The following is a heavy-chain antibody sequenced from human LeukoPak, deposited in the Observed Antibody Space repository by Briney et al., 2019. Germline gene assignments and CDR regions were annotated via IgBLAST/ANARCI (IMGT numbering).Heavy chain of an antibody. CDR1: RFTVSSNY. CDR3: ARFYCSGGGDSCYAMDV. J-gene: IGHJ6*02. V-gene: IGHV3-53*01. D-gene: IGHD2-15*01. Sequence: GGSLRLSCAASRFTVSSNYMIWVRQAPGKGLEWVSVIDSGGSTYYADSVRGRFTVSRDTSKNMMYLHMNSLRAEDTAVYYCARFYCSGGGDSCYAMDVWGQGTTVTFSS. CDR2: IDSGGST.